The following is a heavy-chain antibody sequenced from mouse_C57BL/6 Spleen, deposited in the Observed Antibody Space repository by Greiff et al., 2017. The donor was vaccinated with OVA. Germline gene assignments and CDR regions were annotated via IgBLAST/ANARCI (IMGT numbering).Heavy chain of an antibody. D-gene: IGHD2-2*01. J-gene: IGHJ3*01. CDR2: IYPGSGST. CDR3: ARRRDYGYDWFAY. V-gene: IGHV1-55*01. Sequence: QVQLKQPGAELVKPGASVKMSCKASGYTFTSYWITWVKQRPGQGLEWIGDIYPGSGSTNYNEKFKSKATLTVDTSSSTAYMQLSSLTSEDSAVYYCARRRDYGYDWFAYWGQGTLVTVSA. CDR1: GYTFTSYW.